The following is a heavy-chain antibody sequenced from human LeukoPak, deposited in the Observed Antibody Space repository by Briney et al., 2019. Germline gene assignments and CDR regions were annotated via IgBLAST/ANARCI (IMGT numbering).Heavy chain of an antibody. J-gene: IGHJ4*02. CDR3: TRLTLTGSLN. V-gene: IGHV4-34*01. D-gene: IGHD7-27*01. CDR2: INHSGST. CDR1: GGSFSGYY. Sequence: PSETLSLTCAVYGGSFSGYYWSWIRQPPGKGLEWIGEINHSGSTNYNPSLKSRVTISVDTSKNQFSLKLSSVTAADTAVYYCTRLTLTGSLNWGQGTLVTVSS.